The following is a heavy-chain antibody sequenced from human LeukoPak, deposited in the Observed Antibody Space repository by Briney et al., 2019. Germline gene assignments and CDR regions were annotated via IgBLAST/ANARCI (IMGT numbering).Heavy chain of an antibody. CDR3: ANYPPIGRYFDAALEDV. V-gene: IGHV3-23*01. CDR1: GFTFSSYA. J-gene: IGHJ6*04. CDR2: ISGSGGST. Sequence: GGSLRLSCAASGFTFSSYALSWVRQAPGKGLEWVSAISGSGGSTYYADSVKGRFTISRDNSKNTLYLQMNSLRAEDTAVYYCANYPPIGRYFDAALEDVWGKGTTVTVSS. D-gene: IGHD3-9*01.